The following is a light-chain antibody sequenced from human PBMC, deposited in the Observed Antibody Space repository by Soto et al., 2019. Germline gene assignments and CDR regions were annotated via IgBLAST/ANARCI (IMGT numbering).Light chain of an antibody. Sequence: QSALTRPASVSGSPGQSITISCTGTSSDVGTYNLVSWYQQHPGKAPKLMIYDVTNRPSGVSNRFSGSKSGNTASLIISGLQAEDEAEYYCSSYTSSTLVIFGGGTKLTVL. J-gene: IGLJ2*01. V-gene: IGLV2-14*03. CDR2: DVT. CDR3: SSYTSSTLVI. CDR1: SSDVGTYNL.